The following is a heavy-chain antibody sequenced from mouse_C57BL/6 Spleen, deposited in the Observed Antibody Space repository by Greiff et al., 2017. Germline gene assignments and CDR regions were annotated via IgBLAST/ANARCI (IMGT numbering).Heavy chain of an antibody. V-gene: IGHV14-4*01. CDR1: GFNIKDDY. Sequence: VQLKQSGAELVRPGASVKLSCTASGFNIKDDYMHWVKQRPEQGLEWIGWIDPENGDTEYASKFQGKATITADTSSNTAYLQLSSLTSEDTAVYYCTDYGSSFYYAMDYWGQGTSVTVSS. CDR2: IDPENGDT. D-gene: IGHD1-1*01. J-gene: IGHJ4*01. CDR3: TDYGSSFYYAMDY.